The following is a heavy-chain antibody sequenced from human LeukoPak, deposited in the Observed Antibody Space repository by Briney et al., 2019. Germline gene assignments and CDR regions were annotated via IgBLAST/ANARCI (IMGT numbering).Heavy chain of an antibody. CDR3: AREEGIAAAGTPPLGFDY. D-gene: IGHD6-13*01. Sequence: SETLSLTCAVYGGSFSGYYWSWIRQPPGKGLEWIGEINHGGSTNYNPSLKSRVTISVDTSKNQFSLKLSSVTAADTAVYYCAREEGIAAAGTPPLGFDYWGQGTLVTVSS. J-gene: IGHJ4*02. CDR2: INHGGST. CDR1: GGSFSGYY. V-gene: IGHV4-34*01.